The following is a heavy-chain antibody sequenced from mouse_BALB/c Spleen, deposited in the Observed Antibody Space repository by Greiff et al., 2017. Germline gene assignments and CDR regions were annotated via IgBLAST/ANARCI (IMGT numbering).Heavy chain of an antibody. D-gene: IGHD3-1*01. V-gene: IGHV2-2*01. CDR1: GFSLTSYG. CDR3: ARAGPYYAMDY. J-gene: IGHJ4*01. Sequence: QVQLQQSGPGLVQPSQSLSITCTVSGFSLTSYGVHWVRQSPGKGLEWLGVIWSGGSTDYSAAFISRLSISKDNSKSQVFFKMNSLQTDDTARYYCARAGPYYAMDYWGQGTSVTVSS. CDR2: IWSGGST.